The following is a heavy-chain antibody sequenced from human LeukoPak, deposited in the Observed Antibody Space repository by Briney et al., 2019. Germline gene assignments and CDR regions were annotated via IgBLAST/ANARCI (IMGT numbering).Heavy chain of an antibody. CDR3: ASSTTRYCSSTSCHIHFDY. CDR1: GFTFSSYS. V-gene: IGHV3-21*01. CDR2: ISSSSSYI. J-gene: IGHJ4*02. D-gene: IGHD2-2*02. Sequence: GGSLRLSCAASGFTFSSYSMNWVRQAPGKGLEWVSSISSSSSYIYYADSVKGRFTISRDNAKISLYLQMNSLRAEDTAVYYCASSTTRYCSSTSCHIHFDYWGQGTLVTVSS.